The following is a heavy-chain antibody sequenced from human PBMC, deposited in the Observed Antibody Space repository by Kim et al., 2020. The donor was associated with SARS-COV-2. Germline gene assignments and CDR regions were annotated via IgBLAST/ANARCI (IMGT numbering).Heavy chain of an antibody. D-gene: IGHD6-19*01. CDR3: AKDRGGSGWPGFDF. J-gene: IGHJ4*02. CDR1: GLTLTNNA. Sequence: GGSLRLSCVASGLTLTNNAMSWVRQAPGRGLEWVSTISARAETTYYADSVNGRFTISRDSSKHTLYLQLNSLRADDTAVYYCAKDRGGSGWPGFDFCGQG. CDR2: ISARAETT. V-gene: IGHV3-23*01.